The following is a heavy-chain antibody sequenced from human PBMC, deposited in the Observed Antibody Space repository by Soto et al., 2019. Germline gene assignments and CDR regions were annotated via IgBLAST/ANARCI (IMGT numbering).Heavy chain of an antibody. J-gene: IGHJ6*02. Sequence: PGGSLRLSCAASGFTFSSYSMNWVRQAPGKGLEWVSSISSSSSYIYYADSVKGRFTISRDSAKNSLYLQMNSLRAEDTAVYYCAREEVVLVPVNYYYYGMDVWGQGTTVTVSS. CDR3: AREEVVLVPVNYYYYGMDV. CDR2: ISSSSSYI. V-gene: IGHV3-21*01. CDR1: GFTFSSYS. D-gene: IGHD2-2*01.